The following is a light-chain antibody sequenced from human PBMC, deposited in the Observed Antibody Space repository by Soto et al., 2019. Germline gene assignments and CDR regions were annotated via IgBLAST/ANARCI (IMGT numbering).Light chain of an antibody. CDR1: QSVLYSSNNKNY. Sequence: DIVMTQSPDSLAVSLGERATINCKSSQSVLYSSNNKNYLAWYQHKPGQPPKLLIYWASTRESGGPDRFSGSGSGTDFTLTISSLQAEDVAVYYCQQYYSTPWTFGQGTKVELK. CDR2: WAS. J-gene: IGKJ1*01. V-gene: IGKV4-1*01. CDR3: QQYYSTPWT.